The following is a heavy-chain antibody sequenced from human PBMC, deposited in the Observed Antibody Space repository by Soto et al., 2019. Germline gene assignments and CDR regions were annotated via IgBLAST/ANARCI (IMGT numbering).Heavy chain of an antibody. CDR1: RGTFGNYA. CDR3: ARVSVPGIYGEVV. V-gene: IGHV1-69*06. Sequence: QVHLVQSGAEVKKPGSSVKVSCKASRGTFGNYAVSWVRQAPGQGLEWMGGIMPVFGTVNYAQRLQDRVTITADKFTNTAYMELSSLRSEDTAVYYCARVSVPGIYGEVVWGQGTTVTVSS. J-gene: IGHJ6*02. D-gene: IGHD3-10*01. CDR2: IMPVFGTV.